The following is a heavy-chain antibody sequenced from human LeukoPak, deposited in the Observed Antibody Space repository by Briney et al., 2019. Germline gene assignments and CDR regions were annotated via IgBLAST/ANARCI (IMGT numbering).Heavy chain of an antibody. J-gene: IGHJ3*02. CDR1: GGSFSGYY. CDR2: INHSGST. D-gene: IGHD3-9*01. Sequence: SETLSLTCAVYGGSFSGYYWSWIRQPPGKGLEWIGEINHSGSTNYNPSLKSRVTISVDTSKNQFSLKLSSVTAADTAVYYCARSSDILTGYSTVNIWGQGTMVTVSS. V-gene: IGHV4-34*01. CDR3: ARSSDILTGYSTVNI.